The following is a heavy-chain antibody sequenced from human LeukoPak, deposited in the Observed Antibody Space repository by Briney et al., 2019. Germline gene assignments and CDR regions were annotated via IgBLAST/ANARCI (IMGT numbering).Heavy chain of an antibody. J-gene: IGHJ3*02. D-gene: IGHD3-3*01. CDR2: IKSKTDGGTT. V-gene: IGHV3-15*01. CDR3: TTDLSHDFWSGYYTDNAFDI. Sequence: KTGGSLRLSCAASGFTFSSYAMSWVRQAPGKGLEWVGRIKSKTDGGTTDYAAPVKGRFTISRDDSKNTLYLQMNSLKTEDTAVYYCTTDLSHDFWSGYYTDNAFDIWGQGTMVTVSS. CDR1: GFTFSSYA.